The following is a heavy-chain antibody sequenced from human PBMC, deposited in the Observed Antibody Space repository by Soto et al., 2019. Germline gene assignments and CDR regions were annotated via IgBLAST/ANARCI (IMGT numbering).Heavy chain of an antibody. V-gene: IGHV4-34*01. CDR1: SASFGGYS. D-gene: IGHD3-10*01. Sequence: SETLSLASVVYSASFGGYSCSWIRPPPGKGLEWIGEINHSGSTNYNPSLKSRVTISVDTSKNQFSLKLSSVTAADTAVYYCARDRRLITMVRGVSLWFDPWGQGT. CDR2: INHSGST. J-gene: IGHJ5*02. CDR3: ARDRRLITMVRGVSLWFDP.